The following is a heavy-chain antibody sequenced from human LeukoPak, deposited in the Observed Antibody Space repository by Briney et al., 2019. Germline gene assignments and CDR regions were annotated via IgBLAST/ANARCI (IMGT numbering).Heavy chain of an antibody. D-gene: IGHD2-2*02. V-gene: IGHV3-30*02. J-gene: IGHJ3*02. CDR3: ARRDIVVVPAAIFGAFDI. Sequence: GGSLRLSCAASGFTFSSYGMHWVRQAPGKGLEWVAFIRYDGSNKYYADSVKGRFTISRDNAKNSLYLQMNSLRAEDTALYYCARRDIVVVPAAIFGAFDIWGQGTMVTVSS. CDR2: IRYDGSNK. CDR1: GFTFSSYG.